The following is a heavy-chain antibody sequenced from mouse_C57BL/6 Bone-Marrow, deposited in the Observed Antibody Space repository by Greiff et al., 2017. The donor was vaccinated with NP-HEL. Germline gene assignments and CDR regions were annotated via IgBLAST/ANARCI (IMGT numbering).Heavy chain of an antibody. D-gene: IGHD2-4*01. CDR2: IDPSDSYT. V-gene: IGHV1-69*01. CDR1: GYTFTSYW. Sequence: QVQLKQPGAELVMPGASVKLSCKASGYTFTSYWMHWVKQRPGQGLEWIGEIDPSDSYTNYNQKFKGKSTLTVDKSSSTADMQLSSLPSEDSAVYDWARGGFYYDYDDYAMDYWGQGTSVTVSS. CDR3: ARGGFYYDYDDYAMDY. J-gene: IGHJ4*01.